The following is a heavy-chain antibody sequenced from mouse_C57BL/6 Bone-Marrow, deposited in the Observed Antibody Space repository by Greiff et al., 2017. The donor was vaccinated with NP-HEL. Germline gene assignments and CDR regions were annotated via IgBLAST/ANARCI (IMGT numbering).Heavy chain of an antibody. Sequence: EVQLQQSGPELVKPGASVKISCKASGYTFTDYYMNWVKQSHGKSLEWIGDINPNNGGTSYNQKFKGKATLTVDKSSSTAYMELRSLTSEDSAVYYCAREEKRYFDVWGTGTTVTVSS. J-gene: IGHJ1*03. CDR1: GYTFTDYY. CDR3: AREEKRYFDV. V-gene: IGHV1-26*01. CDR2: INPNNGGT.